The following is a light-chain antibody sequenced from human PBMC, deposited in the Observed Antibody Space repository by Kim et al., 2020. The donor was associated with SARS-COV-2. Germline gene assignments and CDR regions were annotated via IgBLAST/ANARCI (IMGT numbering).Light chain of an antibody. CDR2: DAS. CDR3: QQRRNWPPT. Sequence: EIVLTQSPATLSLSPGERATLSCRASQSVSSYLAWYQQKPGQAPRLLIYDASNRATGIPARFSGSGSGTDFTLTISSLENEDFAVYYCQQRRNWPPTFGQGTKVDIK. CDR1: QSVSSY. V-gene: IGKV3-11*01. J-gene: IGKJ1*01.